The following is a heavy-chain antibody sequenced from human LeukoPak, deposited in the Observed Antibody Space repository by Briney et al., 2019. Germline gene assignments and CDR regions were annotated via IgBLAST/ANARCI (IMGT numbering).Heavy chain of an antibody. D-gene: IGHD1-26*01. CDR2: IKPDGSDK. J-gene: IGHJ4*02. CDR1: GFTFTTYW. Sequence: PGGSLRLSCAASGFTFTTYWMSWVRQAPGKGLEWVANIKPDGSDKSYVDSVKGRFTISRDNAKNSLYLQMNSLRAEDTAVYYCAGGGYTESHWGQGTLVTVSS. V-gene: IGHV3-7*01. CDR3: AGGGYTESH.